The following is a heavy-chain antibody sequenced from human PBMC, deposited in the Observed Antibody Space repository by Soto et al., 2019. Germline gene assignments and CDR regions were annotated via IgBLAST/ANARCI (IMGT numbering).Heavy chain of an antibody. V-gene: IGHV4-59*01. D-gene: IGHD3-10*01. CDR3: ARGGVRGVIKTLDY. J-gene: IGHJ4*02. CDR1: GGSIGTYY. CDR2: IYYSGST. Sequence: SETLSLTCTVSGGSIGTYYWSWIRQPPGKGLEWIGYIYYSGSTNYNPSLKSRVTISVDTSKNQFSLKLSSVTAADTAVYYCARGGVRGVIKTLDYWGQGTLVTVSS.